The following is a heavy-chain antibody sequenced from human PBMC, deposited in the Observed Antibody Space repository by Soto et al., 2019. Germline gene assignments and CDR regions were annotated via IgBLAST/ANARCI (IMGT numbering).Heavy chain of an antibody. D-gene: IGHD3-22*01. Sequence: GGSLRLSCAASGFTFGSYSMNWVRQAPGKGLEWVSSISTSSTYKYYADSVKGRFTISRDNARNSLYLQMDSLSAEDTAVYYCARYTSWSMKTEFDYWGQGTLVTVSS. V-gene: IGHV3-21*01. CDR2: ISTSSTYK. CDR3: ARYTSWSMKTEFDY. J-gene: IGHJ4*02. CDR1: GFTFGSYS.